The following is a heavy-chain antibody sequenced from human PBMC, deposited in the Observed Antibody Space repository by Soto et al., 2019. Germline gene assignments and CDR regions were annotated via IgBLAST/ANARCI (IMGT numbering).Heavy chain of an antibody. D-gene: IGHD6-19*01. V-gene: IGHV1-18*01. Sequence: ASVKVSCKASGYTFTSYGISWVQQAPGQGLEWMGWISAYNGNTNYAQKLQGRVTMTTDTSTSTAYMELRSLRSDDTAVYYCARAEQWLVQTGEYDYWGQGTLVTVSS. J-gene: IGHJ4*02. CDR3: ARAEQWLVQTGEYDY. CDR1: GYTFTSYG. CDR2: ISAYNGNT.